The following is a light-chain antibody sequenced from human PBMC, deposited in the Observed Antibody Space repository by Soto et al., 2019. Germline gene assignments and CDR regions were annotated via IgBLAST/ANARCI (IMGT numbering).Light chain of an antibody. CDR1: QRLLHSNGNNF. CDR2: LGF. J-gene: IGKJ2*01. Sequence: EIVMTQSPPPLTVTPGEPASISCRSSQRLLHSNGNNFLDWYLQKPGQSPQLLIYLGFNRASGVPDRVSGSGAGTDFTLKISRVEAEDVGVYYCMQALQTPYTFGQGTKVDIK. CDR3: MQALQTPYT. V-gene: IGKV2-28*01.